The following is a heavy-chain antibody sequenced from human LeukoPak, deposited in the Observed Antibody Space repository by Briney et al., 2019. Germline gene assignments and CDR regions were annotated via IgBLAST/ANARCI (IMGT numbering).Heavy chain of an antibody. Sequence: SETLSLTCTVSGGSISSYYWSWIRQPPGKGLEWIGYIYYSGSTNYNPSLESRVTISVDTSKNQFSLKLSSVTAADTAVYYCARHLSPGIAPKDYWGQGTLVTVSS. V-gene: IGHV4-59*08. D-gene: IGHD6-13*01. CDR1: GGSISSYY. CDR3: ARHLSPGIAPKDY. J-gene: IGHJ4*02. CDR2: IYYSGST.